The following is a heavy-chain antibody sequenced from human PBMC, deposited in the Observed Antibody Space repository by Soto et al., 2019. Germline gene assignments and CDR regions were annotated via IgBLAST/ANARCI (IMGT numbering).Heavy chain of an antibody. D-gene: IGHD3-10*01. J-gene: IGHJ5*02. CDR3: ARAYYGSGANWFDP. V-gene: IGHV1-69*02. CDR2: IIPILGIA. Sequence: QVQLVQSGAEVKKPGSSVKVSCKASGGTFSSYTISWVRQAPGQGLEWMGRIIPILGIANYAQKFQGRVTSTADKATSTAYMELSSLRSEDTAVYYCARAYYGSGANWFDPWGQGTLVTVSS. CDR1: GGTFSSYT.